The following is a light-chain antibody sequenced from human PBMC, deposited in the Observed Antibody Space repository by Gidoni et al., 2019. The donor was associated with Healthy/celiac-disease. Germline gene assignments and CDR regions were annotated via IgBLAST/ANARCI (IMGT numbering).Light chain of an antibody. CDR3: AAWDDSLNGHVV. J-gene: IGLJ2*01. V-gene: IGLV1-44*01. Sequence: QSVLTQPPSASGTPGQRVTISCSGSSSNIGSNTVHWYQRLPGTAPNLLIYSNNQRPSGVPDRFSCSKSGTSASLAISGLQSEDEADYYCAAWDDSLNGHVVFGGGTKLTVL. CDR2: SNN. CDR1: SSNIGSNT.